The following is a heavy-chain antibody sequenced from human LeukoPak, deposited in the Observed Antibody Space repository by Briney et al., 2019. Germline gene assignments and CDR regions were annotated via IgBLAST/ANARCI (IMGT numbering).Heavy chain of an antibody. CDR2: IYYSGST. CDR3: ARLSVRSATIDY. CDR1: GGSISSYY. V-gene: IGHV4-59*08. J-gene: IGHJ4*02. D-gene: IGHD4-17*01. Sequence: SETLSLTCTVSGGSISSYYWSWLRQPPGKGLEWIGYIYYSGSTNYNPSLKSRVTISVDTSKNQFSLKLSSVTAADTAVYYCARLSVRSATIDYWGQGTLVTVSS.